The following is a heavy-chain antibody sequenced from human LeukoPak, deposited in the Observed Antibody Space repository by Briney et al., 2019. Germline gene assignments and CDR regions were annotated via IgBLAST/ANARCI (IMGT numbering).Heavy chain of an antibody. Sequence: PGGSQRLSCAASGFTFSSYGMHWVRQAPGKGLEWVAFIRYDGSNKYYADSVKGRFTISRDNSKNTLYLQMNSLRAEDTAVYYCAKDPATGDTNPGFDYWGQGTLVTLSS. CDR3: AKDPATGDTNPGFDY. D-gene: IGHD7-27*01. V-gene: IGHV3-30*02. CDR2: IRYDGSNK. J-gene: IGHJ4*02. CDR1: GFTFSSYG.